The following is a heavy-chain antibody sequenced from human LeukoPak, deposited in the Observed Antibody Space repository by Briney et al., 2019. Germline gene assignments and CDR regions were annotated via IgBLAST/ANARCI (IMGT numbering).Heavy chain of an antibody. CDR2: IYYSGST. D-gene: IGHD1-14*01. V-gene: IGHV4-59*01. CDR3: ARDGMSRYFDL. CDR1: GGSISSYY. J-gene: IGHJ2*01. Sequence: SETLSLTCTVSGGSISSYYWSWIRQPPGKGLEWIGYIYYSGSTNYNPSLKSRVTISVDTSKNQFSLKLGSVTAADTAVYYCARDGMSRYFDLWGRGTLVTVSS.